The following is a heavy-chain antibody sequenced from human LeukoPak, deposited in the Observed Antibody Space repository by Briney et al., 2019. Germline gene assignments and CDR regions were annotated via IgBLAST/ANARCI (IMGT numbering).Heavy chain of an antibody. V-gene: IGHV3-30*18. Sequence: GGSLRLSCAASGFTFSSYWMHWVRQAPGKGLEWVAVISYDGSNKYYADSVKGRFTISRDNSKNTLYLQMNSLRAEDTAVYYCAKQEQWLVLDYWGQGTLVTVSS. CDR2: ISYDGSNK. D-gene: IGHD6-19*01. CDR1: GFTFSSYW. J-gene: IGHJ4*02. CDR3: AKQEQWLVLDY.